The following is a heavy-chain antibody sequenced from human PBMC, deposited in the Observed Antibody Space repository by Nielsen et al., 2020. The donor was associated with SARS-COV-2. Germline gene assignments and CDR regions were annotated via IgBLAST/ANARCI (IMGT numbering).Heavy chain of an antibody. D-gene: IGHD2-15*01. CDR1: GGSISSSSYY. CDR3: ARSPHLDIVVVVAATGWFDP. Sequence: SETLSLTCTVSGGSISSSSYYWGWIRQPPGKGLEWIGSIYYSGSTYYNPSLKSRVTISVDTSKNQFSLKLSSVTAADTAVYYCARSPHLDIVVVVAATGWFDPWGLGTLVTVSS. V-gene: IGHV4-39*01. J-gene: IGHJ5*02. CDR2: IYYSGST.